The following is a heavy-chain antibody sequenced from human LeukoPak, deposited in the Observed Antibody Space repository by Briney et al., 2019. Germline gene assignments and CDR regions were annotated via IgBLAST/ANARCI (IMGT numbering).Heavy chain of an antibody. J-gene: IGHJ4*02. V-gene: IGHV3-30*03. D-gene: IGHD3-10*01. CDR1: GFIFNTYG. CDR3: VRSQYYFDY. Sequence: GGSLRLSCAASGFIFNTYGMHWVRQAPGKGLEWVAVILFDGSEKYYADSVRGRFTISRDNSKNSLYLQMNSLRVEDTAVYYCVRSQYYFDYWGQGTLVTVSS. CDR2: ILFDGSEK.